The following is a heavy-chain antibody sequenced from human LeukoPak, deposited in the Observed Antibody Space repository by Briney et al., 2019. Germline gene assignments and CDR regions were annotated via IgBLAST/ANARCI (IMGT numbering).Heavy chain of an antibody. V-gene: IGHV3-23*01. Sequence: PGGSLRLSCAASGFTLSSCAMTWVRQAPGKGLEWVSGISANAGSTYYADSVKGRFTISRDDSKNTLYLQMDSLRAEDTAVYYCAKTPGISAAGVDYWGQGTLVTVSS. CDR2: ISANAGST. J-gene: IGHJ4*02. CDR3: AKTPGISAAGVDY. D-gene: IGHD6-13*01. CDR1: GFTLSSCA.